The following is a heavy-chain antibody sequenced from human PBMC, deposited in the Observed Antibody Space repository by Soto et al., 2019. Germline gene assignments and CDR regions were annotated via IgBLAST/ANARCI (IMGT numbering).Heavy chain of an antibody. J-gene: IGHJ6*02. D-gene: IGHD4-17*01. V-gene: IGHV3-43*01. Sequence: GGSLRLSCAASGFTFDDYTMHWVRQAPGKGLEWVSLISWDGGSTYYADSVKGRFTISRDNSKNSLYLQMNSLRTEDTALYYCAKADYGGNSNYYYGMDVWGQGTTVTVSS. CDR1: GFTFDDYT. CDR3: AKADYGGNSNYYYGMDV. CDR2: ISWDGGST.